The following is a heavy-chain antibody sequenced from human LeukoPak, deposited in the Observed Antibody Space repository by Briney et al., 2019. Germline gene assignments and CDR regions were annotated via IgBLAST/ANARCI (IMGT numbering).Heavy chain of an antibody. D-gene: IGHD6-19*01. J-gene: IGHJ4*02. CDR2: INPNSGGA. Sequence: ASVKVSCKASGYTFTGYYMHWVRQAPGQGLEWMGWINPNSGGANYAQKFQGRVTMTRDTSISTAYMELSRLRSDDTAVYYCARERYPGIAVAGTRLDYWGQGTLVTVSS. CDR1: GYTFTGYY. V-gene: IGHV1-2*02. CDR3: ARERYPGIAVAGTRLDY.